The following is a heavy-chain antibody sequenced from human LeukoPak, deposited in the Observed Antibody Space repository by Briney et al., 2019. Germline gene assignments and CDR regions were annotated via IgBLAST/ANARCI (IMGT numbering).Heavy chain of an antibody. J-gene: IGHJ3*02. CDR3: AKDWGRDDIVVVPAATDAFDI. D-gene: IGHD2-2*01. CDR2: ISGSGGST. V-gene: IGHV3-23*01. CDR1: GFTFSDYY. Sequence: PGGSLRLSCAASGFTFSDYYMSWVRQAPGKGLEWVSAISGSGGSTYYADSVKGRFTISRDNSKNTLYLQMNSLRAEDTAVYYCAKDWGRDDIVVVPAATDAFDIWGQGTMVTVSS.